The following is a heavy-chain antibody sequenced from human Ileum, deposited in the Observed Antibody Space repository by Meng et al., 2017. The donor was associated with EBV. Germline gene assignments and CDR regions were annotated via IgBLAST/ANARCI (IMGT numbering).Heavy chain of an antibody. D-gene: IGHD3-16*01. CDR2: IFHAGNT. Sequence: QLQEPGPGLVKSSGPPSLHCGCSCDATISTDTWGSWVRQPPGKGLEWIGEIFHAGNTNYNPSLKSQVTMSVDTSKNQFSLNLSSVTAADSAVYYCARGSHYTWDVWGQGTLVTVSS. CDR3: ARGSHYTWDV. V-gene: IGHV4-4*02. J-gene: IGHJ4*02. CDR1: CDATISTDTW.